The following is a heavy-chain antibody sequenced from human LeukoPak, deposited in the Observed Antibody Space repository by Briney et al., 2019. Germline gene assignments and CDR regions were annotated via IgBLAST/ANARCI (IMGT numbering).Heavy chain of an antibody. D-gene: IGHD2-2*01. CDR3: ARALDSSSSRYQAFEY. V-gene: IGHV3-7*01. J-gene: IGHJ4*02. CDR1: GFTFRNYW. Sequence: GGSLRLSCAASGFTFRNYWMSWVRQAPGKGLDWVANIKQDGSEKYYVDSVKGRFTISRDSAKNSLYLQMNSLRAEDTAVYYCARALDSSSSRYQAFEYWGQGTLVTVSS. CDR2: IKQDGSEK.